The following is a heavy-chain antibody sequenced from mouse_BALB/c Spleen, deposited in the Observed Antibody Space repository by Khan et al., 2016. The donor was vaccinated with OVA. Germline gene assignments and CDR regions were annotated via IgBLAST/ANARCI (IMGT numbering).Heavy chain of an antibody. CDR2: IYPDTGST. CDR3: ERGKYGKEWGAMDY. CDR1: GYIFTSYW. V-gene: IGHV1S132*01. J-gene: IGHJ4*01. Sequence: QVQLKQSGTELVRPGASVKLSCKTSGYIFTSYWIHWVKQRSGQGLEWIAGIYPDTGSTNYNEKFKGKATLTADKSSSTAYMQLSSLKSEESAVYFCERGKYGKEWGAMDYWAKGTSVTVSP. D-gene: IGHD2-10*02.